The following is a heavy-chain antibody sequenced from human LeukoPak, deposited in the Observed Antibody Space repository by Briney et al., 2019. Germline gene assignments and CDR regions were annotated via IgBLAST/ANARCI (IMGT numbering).Heavy chain of an antibody. CDR2: IYYNGNT. CDR3: ARETYYYGSGSYPDY. CDR1: GYSISSGYY. V-gene: IGHV4-38-2*02. D-gene: IGHD3-10*01. Sequence: SETLSLTCAVSGYSISSGYYWGWIRQPPGKGLEWIATIYYNGNTYYNSSLKTRVTISVDTSKNQFSLMLTSVTAADTAVYYCARETYYYGSGSYPDYWGQGTLVTVSS. J-gene: IGHJ4*02.